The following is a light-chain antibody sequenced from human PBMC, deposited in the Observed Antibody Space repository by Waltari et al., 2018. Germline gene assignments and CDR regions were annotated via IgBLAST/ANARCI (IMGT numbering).Light chain of an antibody. CDR1: NIGRKS. Sequence: YVLTQPPSVSVAPGKTARISCGGNNIGRKSVPGYQQKPGQAPVLVIYDDSDRPSGVPERFSGSNSGNTATLTISRVEAGDEADYYCQVWDSSTHHVVFGGVTKLTVL. CDR3: QVWDSSTHHVV. CDR2: DDS. V-gene: IGLV3-21*04. J-gene: IGLJ2*01.